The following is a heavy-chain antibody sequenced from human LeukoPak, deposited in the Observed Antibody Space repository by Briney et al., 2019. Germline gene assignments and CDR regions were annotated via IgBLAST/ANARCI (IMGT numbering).Heavy chain of an antibody. CDR3: ERDGVRNMGLRLDY. V-gene: IGHV1-69*13. CDR2: IIPIFPKS. D-gene: IGHD1-14*01. J-gene: IGHJ4*02. Sequence: SVKVSCKASGGAFGVNAIHWVRQAPGQGLEWMGDIIPIFPKSNYAQKFQGRVTFTADESTSTAYMEMSSLTSEDTAVYYCERDGVRNMGLRLDYWGQGTLVIVSS. CDR1: GGAFGVNA.